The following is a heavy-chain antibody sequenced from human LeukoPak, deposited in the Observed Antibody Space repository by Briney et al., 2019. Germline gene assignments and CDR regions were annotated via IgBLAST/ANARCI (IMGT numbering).Heavy chain of an antibody. CDR2: INSDGSST. D-gene: IGHD3-10*01. CDR3: ARDFGGEVDAFDI. J-gene: IGHJ3*02. V-gene: IGHV3-74*01. CDR1: GFTFSSYW. Sequence: PGGSLRLSCAASGFTFSSYWMHWVRQAPGKGLMWVSRINSDGSSTSYVDSVKGRFTISRDNAKSTLYLQMNSLRAEDTAVYYCARDFGGEVDAFDIWGQGTMVTVSS.